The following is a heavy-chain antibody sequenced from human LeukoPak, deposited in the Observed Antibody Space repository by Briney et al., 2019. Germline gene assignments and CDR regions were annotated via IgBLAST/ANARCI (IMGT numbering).Heavy chain of an antibody. V-gene: IGHV3-21*01. Sequence: GGSLRLSCAASGFTFSSYSMNWVRQAPGKGLEWVSSISSSSSYIYYADSVKGRFTISRDNAKNSLYLQMNSQRAEDTAVYYCARGFGGGNPSWFDPWGQGTLVTVSS. CDR3: ARGFGGGNPSWFDP. J-gene: IGHJ5*02. CDR2: ISSSSSYI. CDR1: GFTFSSYS. D-gene: IGHD4-23*01.